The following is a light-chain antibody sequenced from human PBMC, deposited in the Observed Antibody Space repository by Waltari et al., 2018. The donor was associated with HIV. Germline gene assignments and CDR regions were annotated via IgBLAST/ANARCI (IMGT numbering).Light chain of an antibody. J-gene: IGLJ2*01. CDR1: SASIASNY. CDR2: EDN. V-gene: IGLV6-57*01. CDR3: QSYDSSNQV. Sequence: NFILTQPHSVSESPGKTVTISCTRSSASIASNYVQWYQQRPGCSPTTVIYEDNQRPSGFPDRFSGSIDSSSNSASLTISGLKTEDEADYYCQSYDSSNQVFGGGTKLTVL.